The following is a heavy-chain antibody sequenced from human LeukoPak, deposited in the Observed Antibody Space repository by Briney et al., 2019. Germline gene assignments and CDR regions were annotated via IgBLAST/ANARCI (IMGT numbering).Heavy chain of an antibody. CDR3: ARDGAPAPDRFLEWLSPFGKNWFDP. J-gene: IGHJ5*02. CDR2: INWNGGST. Sequence: PGGSLRLSCAASGFTFDDYGMSWVRQAPGKGLEWVSGINWNGGSTGYGDSVKGRFTISRDNAKNTLYLQMNSLRAEDTAVYYCARDGAPAPDRFLEWLSPFGKNWFDPWGQGTLVTVSS. V-gene: IGHV3-20*04. CDR1: GFTFDDYG. D-gene: IGHD3-3*01.